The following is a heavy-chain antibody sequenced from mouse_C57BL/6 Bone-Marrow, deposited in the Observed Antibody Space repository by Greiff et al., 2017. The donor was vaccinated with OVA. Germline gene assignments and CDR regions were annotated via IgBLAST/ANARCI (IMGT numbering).Heavy chain of an antibody. D-gene: IGHD3-2*02. CDR3: ARFYLRPYWYFDV. J-gene: IGHJ1*03. CDR1: GYTFTSYW. CDR2: INPSSGYT. Sequence: VKVVESGAELAKPGASVKLSCKASGYTFTSYWMHWVKQRPGQGLEWIGYINPSSGYTKYNQKFKDKATLTADKSSSTAYMQLSSLTYEDSAVYYCARFYLRPYWYFDVWGTGTTVTVSS. V-gene: IGHV1-7*01.